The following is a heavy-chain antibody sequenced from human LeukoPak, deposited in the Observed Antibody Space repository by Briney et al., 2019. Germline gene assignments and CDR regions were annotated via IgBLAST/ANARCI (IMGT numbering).Heavy chain of an antibody. J-gene: IGHJ6*02. CDR3: ARVSTVTTFRRYYGMDV. CDR2: INPSGGST. V-gene: IGHV1-46*01. D-gene: IGHD4-17*01. CDR1: GYTFTSYY. Sequence: ASVKVSCKASGYTFTSYYMHWVRQAPGQGLEWMGIINPSGGSTSYAQKFQGRVTMTRGTSTSTVYMELSSLRSEDTAVYYCARVSTVTTFRRYYGMDVWGQGTTVTVSS.